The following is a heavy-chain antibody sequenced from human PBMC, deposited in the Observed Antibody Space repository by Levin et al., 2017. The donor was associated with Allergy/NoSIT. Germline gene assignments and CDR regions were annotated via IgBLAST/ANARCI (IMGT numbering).Heavy chain of an antibody. CDR1: GFTFRNSA. CDR2: ITGDGDDT. CDR3: AKGITIFGVGRLDY. J-gene: IGHJ4*02. Sequence: GGSLRLSCAASGFTFRNSAMNWVRQAAGKGLEWLSGITGDGDDTHYADSVKGRFTISRDNSKNTLYLQMSSLRAEDTATYYCAKGITIFGVGRLDYWGQGILVTVSS. D-gene: IGHD3-3*01. V-gene: IGHV3-23*01.